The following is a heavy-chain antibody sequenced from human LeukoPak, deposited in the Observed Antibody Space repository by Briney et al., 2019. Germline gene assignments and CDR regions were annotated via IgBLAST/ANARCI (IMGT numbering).Heavy chain of an antibody. V-gene: IGHV3-23*01. D-gene: IGHD3-22*01. CDR2: ISGSGGST. Sequence: PGGSLRLSCAASGFTFSSYAMSWVRQAPGKGLEWFSAISGSGGSTYYADSEKGRFTISRDNSKNTLYLQMNSLRAEDTAVYYCANDPTYYYDSSGKGYWGQGTLVTVSS. J-gene: IGHJ4*02. CDR1: GFTFSSYA. CDR3: ANDPTYYYDSSGKGY.